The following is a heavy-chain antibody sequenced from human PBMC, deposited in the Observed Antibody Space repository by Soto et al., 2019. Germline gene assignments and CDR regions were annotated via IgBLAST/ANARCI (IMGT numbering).Heavy chain of an antibody. CDR2: IIPIFGTA. V-gene: IGHV1-69*06. Sequence: LVKVSCKASGGTFSSYAISWVRQAPGQGLEWMGGIIPIFGTANYAQKFQGRVTITADKSTSTAYMELSSLRSEDTAVYYCASKSSWYYFDYWGQGTLVTVSS. D-gene: IGHD6-13*01. CDR1: GGTFSSYA. J-gene: IGHJ4*02. CDR3: ASKSSWYYFDY.